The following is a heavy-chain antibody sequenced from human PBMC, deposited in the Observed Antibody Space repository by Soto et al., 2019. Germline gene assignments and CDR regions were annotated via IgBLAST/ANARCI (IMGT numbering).Heavy chain of an antibody. CDR1: GFTFSSYG. CDR2: ISYDGSNK. D-gene: IGHD4-4*01. J-gene: IGHJ4*02. Sequence: QVQLVESGGGVVQPGRSLRLSCAASGFTFSSYGMHWVRQAPGKGLEWVAVISYDGSNKYYADSVKGRFTISRDNSKNTLYLQMNSLRAEDTAVYYCSMTTVTTATGGQSHWGQGTLVTVSS. V-gene: IGHV3-30*03. CDR3: SMTTVTTATGGQSH.